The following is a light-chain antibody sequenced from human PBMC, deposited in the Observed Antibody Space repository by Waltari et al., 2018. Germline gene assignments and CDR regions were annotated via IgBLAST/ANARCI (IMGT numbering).Light chain of an antibody. V-gene: IGKV3-11*01. CDR2: DVS. J-gene: IGKJ2*01. Sequence: EIVLTQSSATLSLSPGERATLSCRASQSVSSYLAWYQQKPGQAPRLLIYDVSNRATGIPARFSGSGSGTDFTLTISSLEPEDFAVYYCQQRSDWPPRYTFGQGTKLEIK. CDR3: QQRSDWPPRYT. CDR1: QSVSSY.